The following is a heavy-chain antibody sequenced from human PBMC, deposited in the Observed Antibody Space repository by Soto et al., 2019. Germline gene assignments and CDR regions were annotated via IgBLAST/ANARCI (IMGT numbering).Heavy chain of an antibody. J-gene: IGHJ4*02. V-gene: IGHV4-31*03. CDR1: GGSISSGGYS. CDR3: ARRCSGGSCLDY. D-gene: IGHD2-15*01. CDR2: ISYHGNT. Sequence: QVQLQESGPGLVKPSQTLSLTCTVSGGSISSGGYSWSWIRQHPGKGLEWIGYISYHGNTYHNPSLKSRATMSADTSKNQFSLKLSSVTVADTAVYYCARRCSGGSCLDYWGQGSLVTVSS.